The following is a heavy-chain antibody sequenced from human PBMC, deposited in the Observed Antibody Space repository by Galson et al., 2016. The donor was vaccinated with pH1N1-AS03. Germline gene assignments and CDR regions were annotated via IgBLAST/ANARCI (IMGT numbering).Heavy chain of an antibody. D-gene: IGHD6-13*01. Sequence: PALVKPTQTLTLTCSFSGFSLTSPGVCVTWVCQPPGKALEWLATIDSDDDKYYTTSLKTRLTISKDTSKNQVVLTMTNMDPVDTATYYCARVWGAAAGYFDYWGPGNLVVVSS. CDR2: IDSDDDK. CDR3: ARVWGAAAGYFDY. V-gene: IGHV2-70*20. CDR1: GFSLTSPGVC. J-gene: IGHJ4*02.